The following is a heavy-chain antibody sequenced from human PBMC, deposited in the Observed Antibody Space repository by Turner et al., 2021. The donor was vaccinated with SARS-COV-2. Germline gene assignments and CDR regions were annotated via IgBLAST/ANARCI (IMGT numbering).Heavy chain of an antibody. CDR1: GFTFRSFA. Sequence: QVQLVESGGGVVQPGRSLRLSCAASGFTFRSFAMHWVRQAPGKGLEWVALISYDGSNKYYADSVKGRFTISRDNSKNMVYLQMNSLRAEDTAVYYCARLDDSGHWGAFDIWGQGTMVTVSS. CDR3: ARLDDSGHWGAFDI. V-gene: IGHV3-30-3*01. CDR2: ISYDGSNK. J-gene: IGHJ3*02. D-gene: IGHD3-22*01.